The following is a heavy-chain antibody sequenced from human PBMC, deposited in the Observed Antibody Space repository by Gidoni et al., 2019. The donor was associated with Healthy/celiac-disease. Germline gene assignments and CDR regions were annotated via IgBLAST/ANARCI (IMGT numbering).Heavy chain of an antibody. CDR3: ARDESYYDFWSGSSLPIYYFDY. CDR2: INSDGSST. D-gene: IGHD3-3*01. CDR1: GFTFSSYW. Sequence: EVQLVESGGGLVQPGGSLRLSCAASGFTFSSYWMHWVRQAPGKGLVWVSRINSDGSSTSYADSVKGRFTISRDNAKNTLYLQMNSLRAEDTAVYYCARDESYYDFWSGSSLPIYYFDYWGQGTLVTVSS. J-gene: IGHJ4*02. V-gene: IGHV3-74*01.